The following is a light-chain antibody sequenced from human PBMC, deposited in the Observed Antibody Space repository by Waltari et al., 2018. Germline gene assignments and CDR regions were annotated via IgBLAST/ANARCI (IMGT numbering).Light chain of an antibody. J-gene: IGKJ3*01. Sequence: DIQMTQSPSYLSASVGDRVTITCRASQSISSYLNWYQQKPGKAPKLLIYAASSLQSGVPSRFSGSGSGTDFTLTISGLQPEDFAIYYCQQSYSSPRGFTFGPGTKVDIK. V-gene: IGKV1-39*01. CDR1: QSISSY. CDR3: QQSYSSPRGFT. CDR2: AAS.